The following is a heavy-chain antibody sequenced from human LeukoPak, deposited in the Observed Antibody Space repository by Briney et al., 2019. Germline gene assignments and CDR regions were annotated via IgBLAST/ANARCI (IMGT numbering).Heavy chain of an antibody. D-gene: IGHD1-26*01. CDR1: GFTFSSYW. V-gene: IGHV3-74*01. CDR2: IEYDGSST. Sequence: GGSLRLSCAASGFTFSSYWMHWVRQPPGKGLVWVSRIEYDGSSTNYADSVKGRVTISRDNAKNTLYLQMNSLRAEDTAVYYCAREYSGSYDAFDIWGQGTMVTVSS. J-gene: IGHJ3*02. CDR3: AREYSGSYDAFDI.